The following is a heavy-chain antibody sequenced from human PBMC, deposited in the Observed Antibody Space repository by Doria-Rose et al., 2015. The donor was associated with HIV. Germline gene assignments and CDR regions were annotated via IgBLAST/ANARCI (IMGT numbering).Heavy chain of an antibody. D-gene: IGHD6-13*01. J-gene: IGHJ4*02. CDR3: ARIKSSRWYHKYYFDF. CDR2: IFSDGER. Sequence: ESGPVLVKPTETLTLTCTVSGVSLSSPGMGVSWIRQPPGKALEWPANIFSDGERSYKPSLKSRLTISRGTSKSQVVLTMTDMDPVDTATYYCARIKSSRWYHKYYFDFWGQGTLVIVSA. CDR1: GVSLSSPGMG. V-gene: IGHV2-26*01.